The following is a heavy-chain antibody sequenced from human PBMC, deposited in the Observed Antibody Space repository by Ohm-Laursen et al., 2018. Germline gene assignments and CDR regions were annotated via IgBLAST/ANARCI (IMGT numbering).Heavy chain of an antibody. J-gene: IGHJ5*02. CDR2: INPNSGGT. CDR1: GYTFTGNC. V-gene: IGHV1-2*02. Sequence: ASVKVSCKASGYTFTGNCLHWVRQAPGQGLEWMGWINPNSGGTNYAQKFQGRVTMTRDTSISTAYMELSRLRSDDTAVYYCARDSNPGFDPWGQGTLVTVSS. CDR3: ARDSNPGFDP.